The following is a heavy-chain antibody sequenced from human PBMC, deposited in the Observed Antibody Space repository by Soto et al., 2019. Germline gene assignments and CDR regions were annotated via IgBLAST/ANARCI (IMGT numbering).Heavy chain of an antibody. CDR1: GGSISSGGYY. J-gene: IGHJ4*02. Sequence: PSETLSLTCTVSGGSISSGGYYWSWIRQHPGKGLEWIGYIYYSGSTYYNPSLKSRVTISVDTSKNQFSLKLSSVTAADTAVYYCARDRDGGGVQYWGQGILVTVSS. D-gene: IGHD3-16*01. V-gene: IGHV4-31*03. CDR3: ARDRDGGGVQY. CDR2: IYYSGST.